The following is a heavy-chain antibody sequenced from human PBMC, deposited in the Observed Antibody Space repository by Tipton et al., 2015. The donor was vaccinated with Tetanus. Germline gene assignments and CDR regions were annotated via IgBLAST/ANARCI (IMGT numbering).Heavy chain of an antibody. CDR3: ARANYEFPNKGPFDS. CDR1: GGSIRSGDYQ. Sequence: TLSLTCTVSGGSIRSGDYQWNWIRQPPGKGLEWLAYISDSGRTNSNYSLKSRITNSRDTSKNQFSLRLTSVTAADTAVYYCARANYEFPNKGPFDSWGQGTLVIVSS. V-gene: IGHV4-61*08. D-gene: IGHD3-3*01. J-gene: IGHJ4*02. CDR2: ISDSGRT.